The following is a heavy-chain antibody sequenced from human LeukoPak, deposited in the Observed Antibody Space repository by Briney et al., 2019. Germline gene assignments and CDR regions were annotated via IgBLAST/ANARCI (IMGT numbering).Heavy chain of an antibody. J-gene: IGHJ6*02. Sequence: GGSLRLSCVASGFTFSNYGMHWVRQAPGTGLEWVAVISHDGSNKYYADSVKGRFTISRDNAKNSLYLQMNSLRAEDTAVYYCARGVVAAYYYYGMDVWGQGTTVTVSS. CDR1: GFTFSNYG. V-gene: IGHV3-30*03. D-gene: IGHD2-15*01. CDR3: ARGVVAAYYYYGMDV. CDR2: ISHDGSNK.